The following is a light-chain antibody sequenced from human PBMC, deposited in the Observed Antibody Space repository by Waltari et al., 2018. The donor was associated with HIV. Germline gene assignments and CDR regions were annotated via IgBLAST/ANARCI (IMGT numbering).Light chain of an antibody. J-gene: IGLJ3*02. CDR2: EDN. CDR1: SATMASNY. CDR3: QSYDSNSWL. Sequence: NFMLTQPHSVSESTGKPLTISCTRSSATMASNYVQWYQQRPGSAPTTVRGEDNQRPPGVPDRFSGSIDSSSNSASLTISGLRTEDEAHYYCQSYDSNSWLFGAGTKLTVL. V-gene: IGLV6-57*03.